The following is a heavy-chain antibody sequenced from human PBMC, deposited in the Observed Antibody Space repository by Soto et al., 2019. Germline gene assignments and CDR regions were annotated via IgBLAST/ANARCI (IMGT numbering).Heavy chain of an antibody. Sequence: SQTLSLTCAISGDSVSSNSAALNWIRQSPSRGLEWLGRTYYRSKWYNDYAVSVKSRITINPDTSKNQFSLQLNSVTPEDTAVYYCARDPRLTMVRGESDWYDPCGQGNLVTVSS. CDR1: GDSVSSNSAA. CDR2: TYYRSKWYN. V-gene: IGHV6-1*01. CDR3: ARDPRLTMVRGESDWYDP. J-gene: IGHJ5*02. D-gene: IGHD3-10*01.